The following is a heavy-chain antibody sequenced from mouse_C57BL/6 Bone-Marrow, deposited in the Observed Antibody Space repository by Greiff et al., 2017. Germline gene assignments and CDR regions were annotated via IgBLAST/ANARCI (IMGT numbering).Heavy chain of an antibody. CDR3: ARIVTTVVATRGYYAMDY. V-gene: IGHV8-8*01. CDR1: GFSLSTSGMG. CDR2: IWWDDDK. Sequence: QVTLKESGPGILQPSQTLSLTCSFSGFSLSTSGMGVGWIRQPSGKGLEWLAHIWWDDDKYYNPALKSRLTISKDTSQNQVFLKIANVDTADTATYYCARIVTTVVATRGYYAMDYWGQGTSVTVSS. D-gene: IGHD1-1*01. J-gene: IGHJ4*01.